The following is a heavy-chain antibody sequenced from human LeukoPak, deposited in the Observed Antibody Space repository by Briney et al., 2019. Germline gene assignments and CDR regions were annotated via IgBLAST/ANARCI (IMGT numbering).Heavy chain of an antibody. J-gene: IGHJ1*01. CDR2: ISGSGGST. CDR1: GFTFSSYG. Sequence: GGSLRLSCAASGFTFSSYGMSWVRQAPGRGLEWVSAISGSGGSTYYADSVKGRFTISRDNSKNTLHLQMGSLRPEDMAVYYCARVDSGSACASWGQGILVTVSS. CDR3: ARVDSGSACAS. V-gene: IGHV3-23*01. D-gene: IGHD6-19*01.